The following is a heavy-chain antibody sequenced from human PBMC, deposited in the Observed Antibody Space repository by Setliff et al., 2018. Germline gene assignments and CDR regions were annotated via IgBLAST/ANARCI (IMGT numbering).Heavy chain of an antibody. D-gene: IGHD1-7*01. CDR3: AKPQVELRWGFES. CDR1: GFTFSTYA. V-gene: IGHV3-23*03. CDR2: IYSGDRNT. J-gene: IGHJ4*02. Sequence: PGGSLRLSCAASGFTFSTYAMSWVRQAPGKGLEWVSTIYSGDRNTFYTDSVKGRFTIFRDGSKNTLFLHMTSLRAEDTAVYYCAKPQVELRWGFESWGQGTPVTVPQ.